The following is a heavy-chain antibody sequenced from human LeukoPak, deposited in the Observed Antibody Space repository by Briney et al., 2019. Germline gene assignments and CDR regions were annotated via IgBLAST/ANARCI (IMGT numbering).Heavy chain of an antibody. CDR2: IASGRSP. V-gene: IGHV3-23*05. J-gene: IGHJ4*02. CDR1: GFTFNSYA. Sequence: GGSLRLSCAASGFTFNSYAMAWVRQAPGKGLEWVSSIASGRSPSYADSLEGRLTMSTDNAKNTLYLQMDNLRAEDTAIYYCARQLGYCRAGTCYFDSWGQGTQVAVSS. CDR3: ARQLGYCRAGTCYFDS. D-gene: IGHD2-15*01.